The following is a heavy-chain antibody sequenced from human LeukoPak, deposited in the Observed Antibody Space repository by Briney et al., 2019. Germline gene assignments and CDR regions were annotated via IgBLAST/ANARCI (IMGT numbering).Heavy chain of an antibody. D-gene: IGHD3-22*01. Sequence: ASVKVSCKASGYTFTSYAMHWVRQAPGQRLEWMGWINAGNGNTKYPQKFQGRVTITRDTSASTAYMELSSLRSGDTAVYYCARGERNYYDSSGYLKPLDYWGQGTLVTVSS. CDR1: GYTFTSYA. CDR3: ARGERNYYDSSGYLKPLDY. V-gene: IGHV1-3*01. CDR2: INAGNGNT. J-gene: IGHJ4*02.